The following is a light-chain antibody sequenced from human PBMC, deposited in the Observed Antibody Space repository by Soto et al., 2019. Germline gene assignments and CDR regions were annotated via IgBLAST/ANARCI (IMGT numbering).Light chain of an antibody. Sequence: DIHMTQSPSSLSGSIGDRVAITFRASQAISNSLAWYQQKPGNPPQLLIYAASTLQSGVPSRFSGSGSGTDFTPTISGLQPEDLATYYCQSYNTARPTFGQGTRLEIK. V-gene: IGKV1-27*01. J-gene: IGKJ5*01. CDR1: QAISNS. CDR3: QSYNTARPT. CDR2: AAS.